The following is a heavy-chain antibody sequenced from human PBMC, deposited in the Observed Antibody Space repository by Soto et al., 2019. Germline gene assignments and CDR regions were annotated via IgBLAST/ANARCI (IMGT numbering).Heavy chain of an antibody. CDR3: ASSGDDILTGSQSYYYMDV. CDR2: IIPIFGTA. J-gene: IGHJ6*03. Sequence: ASVKVSCKASGGTFSSYAIGWVRQAPGQGLGWMGGIIPIFGTANYAQKFQGRVTITADESTSTACMELSSLRSEDTAVYYCASSGDDILTGSQSYYYMDVWGKGTTVTVSS. CDR1: GGTFSSYA. D-gene: IGHD3-9*01. V-gene: IGHV1-69*13.